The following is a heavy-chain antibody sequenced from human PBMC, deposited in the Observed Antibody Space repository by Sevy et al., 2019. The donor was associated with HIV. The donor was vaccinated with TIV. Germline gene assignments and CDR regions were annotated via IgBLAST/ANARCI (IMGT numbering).Heavy chain of an antibody. CDR3: AKTVAYGTTWFGKVED. CDR2: IKVGGDT. J-gene: IGHJ4*02. Sequence: GGSLRLSCVASGFNFRNSVMSWIRQAPGEGLEWVSTIKVGGDTHYTDSVKGRFTIYRDNSKNTLSLQMNSLTAEDTAVYYCAKTVAYGTTWFGKVEDWGQGALVTVSS. V-gene: IGHV3-23*01. CDR1: GFNFRNSV. D-gene: IGHD3-10*01.